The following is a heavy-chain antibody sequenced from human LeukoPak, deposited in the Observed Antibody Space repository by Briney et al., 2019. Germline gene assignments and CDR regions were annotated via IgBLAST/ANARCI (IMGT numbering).Heavy chain of an antibody. D-gene: IGHD6-13*01. V-gene: IGHV1-8*01. J-gene: IGHJ4*02. Sequence: VASVKVSCKASGYTFPSYDINWVRQATGQGLEWMGWMNPNSGNTGYAQKFQGRVTMTRNTSISTAYMELSSLRSEDTAVYYCARVGPQNSSSWYSLVYWGQGTLVTVSS. CDR2: MNPNSGNT. CDR3: ARVGPQNSSSWYSLVY. CDR1: GYTFPSYD.